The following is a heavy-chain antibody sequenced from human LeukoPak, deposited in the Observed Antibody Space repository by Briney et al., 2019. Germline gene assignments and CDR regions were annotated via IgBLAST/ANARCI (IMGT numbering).Heavy chain of an antibody. D-gene: IGHD1-26*01. CDR2: IKQDGSEK. Sequence: GGSLRLSCAASGFTFSSYWMSWVRQAPGKGLEWVANIKQDGSEKYYVDSVKGRFTISRDSAKNSLYLQMNSLRTDDTAVYYCGRDEVGATTEFDYWGQGTLVTVSS. J-gene: IGHJ4*02. CDR1: GFTFSSYW. CDR3: GRDEVGATTEFDY. V-gene: IGHV3-7*01.